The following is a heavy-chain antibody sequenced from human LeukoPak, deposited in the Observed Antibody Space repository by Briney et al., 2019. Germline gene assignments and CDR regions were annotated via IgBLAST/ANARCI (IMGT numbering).Heavy chain of an antibody. CDR2: IIPIFGTA. J-gene: IGHJ6*03. CDR3: ARDDGCSSTSCYWAYYYYMDV. D-gene: IGHD2-2*01. V-gene: IGHV1-69*01. Sequence: SVKVSCKASGGTFSSYTISWVRQAPGQGLEWMGGIIPIFGTANYAQKFQGRVTITADESTSTAYMELSSLRSEDTAVYYCARDDGCSSTSCYWAYYYYMDVWGKGTTVTVSS. CDR1: GGTFSSYT.